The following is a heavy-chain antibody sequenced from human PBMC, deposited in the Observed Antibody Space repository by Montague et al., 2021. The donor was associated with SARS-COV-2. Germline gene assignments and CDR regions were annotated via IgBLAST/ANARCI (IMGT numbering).Heavy chain of an antibody. Sequence: SETLSPTCTVSGGSISSSSYYWGWIRQPPGKGLEWIGSIYYSGSTYYNPSLKSRVTISVDTSKNQFSLKLSSVTAADTAVYYCARQENSSGWFKPDAFDIWGQGPMVTVSS. CDR2: IYYSGST. J-gene: IGHJ3*02. V-gene: IGHV4-39*01. D-gene: IGHD6-19*01. CDR1: GGSISSSSYY. CDR3: ARQENSSGWFKPDAFDI.